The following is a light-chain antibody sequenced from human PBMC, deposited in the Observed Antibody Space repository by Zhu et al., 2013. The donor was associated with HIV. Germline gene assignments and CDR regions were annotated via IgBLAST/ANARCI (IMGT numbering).Light chain of an antibody. CDR1: SSNIGADYD. V-gene: IGLV1-40*01. Sequence: QSVLTQPPSVSGAPGQRVTISCSGTSSNIGADYDVHWYRQLPGKAPKLLIYGNKNRPSGVPDRFSGSKSGTSASLAITGLQAEDEADYYCQSSDFSLNGLYVFGSGTKVTVL. CDR2: GNK. CDR3: QSSDFSLNGLYV. J-gene: IGLJ1*01.